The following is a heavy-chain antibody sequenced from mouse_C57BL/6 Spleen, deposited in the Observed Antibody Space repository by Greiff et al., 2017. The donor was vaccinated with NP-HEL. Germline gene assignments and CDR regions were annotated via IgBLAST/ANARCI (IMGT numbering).Heavy chain of an antibody. CDR2: IHPNSGST. CDR1: GYTFTSYW. Sequence: VQLQQPGAELVKPGASVKLSCKASGYTFTSYWMHWVKQRPGQGLEWIGMIHPNSGSTNYNAKFKSKATLTVDKSSSTAYMQLSSLTSEDSAVYDCARRSYALDDWGQGTTLTVSS. D-gene: IGHD1-1*01. V-gene: IGHV1-64*01. J-gene: IGHJ2*01. CDR3: ARRSYALDD.